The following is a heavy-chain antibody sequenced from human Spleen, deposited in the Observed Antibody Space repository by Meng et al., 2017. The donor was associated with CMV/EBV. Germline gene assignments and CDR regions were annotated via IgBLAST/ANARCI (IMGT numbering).Heavy chain of an antibody. CDR2: ISSDGSST. V-gene: IGHV3-74*01. J-gene: IGHJ6*02. CDR3: ARDRLSSYYDFGSSSYARIHGVDV. Sequence: GGSLRLSCAASGFTFDDYAMHWVRQAPGKGLEWVSGISSDGSSTNYADSVKGRFTISRDNTKSTLYLQMNSLRAEDTAVYYCARDRLSSYYDFGSSSYARIHGVDVWGQGTTVTVSS. CDR1: GFTFDDYA. D-gene: IGHD3-3*01.